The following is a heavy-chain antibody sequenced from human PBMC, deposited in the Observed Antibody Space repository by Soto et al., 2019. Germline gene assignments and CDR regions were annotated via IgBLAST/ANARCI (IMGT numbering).Heavy chain of an antibody. CDR2: IYSGGST. CDR1: GFTVSSNY. CDR3: ARVAYYDILTGSQRPYDY. J-gene: IGHJ4*02. V-gene: IGHV3-53*01. Sequence: PGGSLRLSCAAPGFTVSSNYMSWVRQAPGKGLEWVSVIYSGGSTYYADSVKGRFTIFRDNSKNTLYLQMNSLRAEDTAVYYCARVAYYDILTGSQRPYDYWGQGTLVTVS. D-gene: IGHD3-9*01.